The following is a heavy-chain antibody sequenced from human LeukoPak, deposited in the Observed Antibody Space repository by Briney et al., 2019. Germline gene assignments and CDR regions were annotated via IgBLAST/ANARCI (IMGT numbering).Heavy chain of an antibody. CDR3: ARALAVAGYFDY. V-gene: IGHV4-4*07. J-gene: IGHJ4*02. CDR1: GGSISSYY. CDR2: IYTSGST. Sequence: SETLSVTCIVSGGSISSYYWSWIRQPAGKGLEWIGRIYTSGSTNYNPSLKSRVTMSVDTSKNQFSLKLSSVTAADTAVYYCARALAVAGYFDYWGQGTLVTVSS. D-gene: IGHD6-19*01.